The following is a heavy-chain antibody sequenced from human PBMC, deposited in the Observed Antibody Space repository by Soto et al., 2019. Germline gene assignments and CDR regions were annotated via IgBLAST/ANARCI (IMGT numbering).Heavy chain of an antibody. D-gene: IGHD1-26*01. CDR2: INSDGSST. CDR1: GFTFSTYW. Sequence: EVQLVESGGDLVQPGGSLRLSCAASGFTFSTYWMHWVRQAPGKGLVWVSRINSDGSSTSYADSVKGRFTISRDNAKNTRYLQMNSLRADDTAVYYCAKAWEVNWFDPWGQGTLVTVSS. V-gene: IGHV3-74*01. CDR3: AKAWEVNWFDP. J-gene: IGHJ5*02.